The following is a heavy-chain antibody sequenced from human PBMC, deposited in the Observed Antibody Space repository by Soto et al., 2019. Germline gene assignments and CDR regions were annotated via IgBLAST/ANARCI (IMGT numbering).Heavy chain of an antibody. CDR1: GGSFSGYY. CDR3: ARGYYDSSGYYPDY. D-gene: IGHD3-22*01. CDR2: INHSGST. V-gene: IGHV4-34*01. J-gene: IGHJ4*02. Sequence: PSETLSLTCAVYGGSFSGYYWNWIRQPPGKGLEWIGDINHSGSTNYNPSLKSRVTISVDTSKNQFSLKLSSVTAADTAVYYCARGYYDSSGYYPDYWGQGTLVTVSS.